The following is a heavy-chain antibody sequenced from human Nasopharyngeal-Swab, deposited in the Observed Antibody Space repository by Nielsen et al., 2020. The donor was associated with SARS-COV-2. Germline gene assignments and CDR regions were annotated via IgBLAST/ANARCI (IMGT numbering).Heavy chain of an antibody. V-gene: IGHV3-30-3*01. J-gene: IGHJ5*02. Sequence: GESLQISCAASGFIFCTYAMHWVRQAPGKGLEWVALISYDGSSNYYAHSVKGRFTISRDNSKNTLYLQMNSLRGEDTAVYYCARPARRGLNWFDPWGQGTLVTVSS. D-gene: IGHD3-22*01. CDR1: GFIFCTYA. CDR3: ARPARRGLNWFDP. CDR2: ISYDGSSN.